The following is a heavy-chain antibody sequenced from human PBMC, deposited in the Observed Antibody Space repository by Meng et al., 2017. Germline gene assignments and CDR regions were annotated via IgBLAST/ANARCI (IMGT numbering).Heavy chain of an antibody. D-gene: IGHD1-26*01. CDR2: IYYSGST. Sequence: SETLSLTCTVSGGSISSSSYYWGRLRQPPGKGLEWIGSIYYSGSTYYNQSRKSRVTISVDTSKNQFSLKLSSVTAADTAVYYCARESPSRYSGSYEWGQGTLVTVSS. V-gene: IGHV4-39*07. J-gene: IGHJ4*02. CDR3: ARESPSRYSGSYE. CDR1: GGSISSSSYY.